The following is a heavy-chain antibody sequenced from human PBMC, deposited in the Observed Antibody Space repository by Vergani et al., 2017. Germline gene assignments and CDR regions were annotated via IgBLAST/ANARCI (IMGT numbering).Heavy chain of an antibody. J-gene: IGHJ6*02. CDR1: GGSFSGYY. Sequence: QVQLQQWGAGLLKPSETLSLTCAVYGGSFSGYYWSWIRQPPGKGLEWIGEINHSGSTNYHPSLKSRVTISVDTSKTLFSLNLSYVTAADTAVYYCAIGVRLLPAAQKGPLIYYYGMDGWGQGTTVTVSS. V-gene: IGHV4-34*01. CDR3: AIGVRLLPAAQKGPLIYYYGMDG. D-gene: IGHD2-2*01. CDR2: INHSGST.